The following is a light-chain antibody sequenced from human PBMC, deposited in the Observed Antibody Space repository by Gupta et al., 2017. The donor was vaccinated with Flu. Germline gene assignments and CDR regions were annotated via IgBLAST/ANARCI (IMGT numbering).Light chain of an antibody. CDR1: QSLLYSDGNSY. Sequence: VAMTQSPLPLPVTLGQPASTSCRSSQSLLYSDGNSYFNWFQQSQGQSPRRLLNKVSNRDPGVADRFSGGGSGMNVSLKISSVEDEEVGVSYCRQDTHWTPFTFGQGTQVEIK. CDR2: KVS. CDR3: RQDTHWTPFT. V-gene: IGKV2-30*01. J-gene: IGKJ5*01.